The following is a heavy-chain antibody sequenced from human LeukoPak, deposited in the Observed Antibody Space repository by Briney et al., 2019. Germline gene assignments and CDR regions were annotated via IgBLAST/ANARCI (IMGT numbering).Heavy chain of an antibody. CDR1: GGSFSGYY. J-gene: IGHJ4*02. CDR3: ARAGSYYYDSSGYYYNRKYYFDY. V-gene: IGHV4-34*01. D-gene: IGHD3-22*01. Sequence: SETLSLTCAVYGGSFSGYYWRWIRQPPGKGLEWIGEINHSGSTNYNPSLKSRVTISVDTSKNQFSLKLSSVTAADTAVYYCARAGSYYYDSSGYYYNRKYYFDYWGQGTLVTVSS. CDR2: INHSGST.